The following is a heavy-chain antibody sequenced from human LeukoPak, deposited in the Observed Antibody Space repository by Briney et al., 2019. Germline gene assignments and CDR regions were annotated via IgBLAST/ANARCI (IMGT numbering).Heavy chain of an antibody. CDR3: ARAPSNTGCSYFDMDI. Sequence: GPSVKLSCKSSGYTFNMHNIIWVRHAPGQGLEWMGWISAWNGDTSYAQKIQGRVTMTTDTSKSTAYMALKRLSSEDTAIYYCARAPSNTGCSYFDMDIWGKGTTVTVSS. CDR2: ISAWNGDT. D-gene: IGHD4/OR15-4a*01. V-gene: IGHV1-18*01. J-gene: IGHJ6*03. CDR1: GYTFNMHN.